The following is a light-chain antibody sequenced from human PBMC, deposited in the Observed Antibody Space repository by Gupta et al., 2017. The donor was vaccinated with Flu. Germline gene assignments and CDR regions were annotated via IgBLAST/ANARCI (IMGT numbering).Light chain of an antibody. CDR1: QSLVNRNGNTY. V-gene: IGKV2-30*01. Sequence: PVTLGQPASISCRSSQSLVNRNGNTYLTWFQQRPGHSPRRLIYRVSNRDSGVPDRFSGSGSDTDFTLNISRVEAEDVGIYYCMQGTHWPTFGQGTKVEIK. CDR3: MQGTHWPT. CDR2: RVS. J-gene: IGKJ1*01.